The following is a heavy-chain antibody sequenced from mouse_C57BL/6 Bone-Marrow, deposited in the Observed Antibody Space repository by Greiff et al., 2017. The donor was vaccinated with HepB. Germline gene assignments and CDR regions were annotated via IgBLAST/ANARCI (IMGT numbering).Heavy chain of an antibody. CDR1: GFTFSDYY. Sequence: DVMLVESGGGLVQPGGSLKLSCAASGFTFSDYYMYWVRQTPEKRLEWVAYISNGGGSTYYPDTVKGRFTISRDNAKNTLYLQMSRLKSEDTAMYYCARHYYGSSYGYYAMDYWGQGTSVTVSS. V-gene: IGHV5-12*01. CDR2: ISNGGGST. D-gene: IGHD1-1*01. J-gene: IGHJ4*01. CDR3: ARHYYGSSYGYYAMDY.